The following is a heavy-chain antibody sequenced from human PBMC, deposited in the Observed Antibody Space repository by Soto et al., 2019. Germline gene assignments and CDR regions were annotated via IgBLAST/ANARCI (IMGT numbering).Heavy chain of an antibody. V-gene: IGHV4-34*01. Sequence: PSETLSLTCAVYGGSFSGYYWSWIRQPPGKGLEWIGEINHSGSTNYNPSLKSRVTISVDTSKNQFSLKLSSVTAADTAVYYCARGRWLVYYYYYMDVWGKGTTVTVSS. CDR3: ARGRWLVYYYYYMDV. J-gene: IGHJ6*03. CDR1: GGSFSGYY. D-gene: IGHD6-19*01. CDR2: INHSGST.